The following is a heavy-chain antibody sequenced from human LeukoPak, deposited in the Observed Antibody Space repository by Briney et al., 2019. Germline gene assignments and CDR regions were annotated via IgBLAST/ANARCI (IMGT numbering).Heavy chain of an antibody. V-gene: IGHV3-33*01. Sequence: GGSLRLSYAASGFTFSGYGIHWVRQAPGKGLEWVAFLSYDGSNKFYADSVKGRFTISRDNSENTLHLQMNSLKDEDTAVYYCARGLYKNGWYYFDYWGQGTLVTVSS. J-gene: IGHJ4*02. CDR1: GFTFSGYG. CDR3: ARGLYKNGWYYFDY. D-gene: IGHD6-19*01. CDR2: LSYDGSNK.